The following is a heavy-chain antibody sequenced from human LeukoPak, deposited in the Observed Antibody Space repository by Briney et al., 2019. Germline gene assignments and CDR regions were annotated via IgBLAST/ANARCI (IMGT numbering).Heavy chain of an antibody. V-gene: IGHV4-39*02. CDR2: IYYSGST. CDR3: ASRPRDNDIDI. J-gene: IGHJ3*02. Sequence: SETLSLTCTVSGGSISSSSYYWGWLRPPPGKGLEWIESIYYSGSTYYNPSLKSRVTVSVDTAKNHFSLKLSSLTAADTAVYYCASRPRDNDIDIWGQGTMVTVSS. CDR1: GGSISSSSYY. D-gene: IGHD3-9*01.